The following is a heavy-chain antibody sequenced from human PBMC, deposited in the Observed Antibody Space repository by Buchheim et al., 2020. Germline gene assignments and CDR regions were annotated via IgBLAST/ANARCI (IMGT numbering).Heavy chain of an antibody. J-gene: IGHJ4*02. CDR1: GFTFSSYN. D-gene: IGHD3-22*01. Sequence: EVQLLESGGGLVQPGGSLRLSCATSGFTFSSYNVNWVRQAPGKGLEWVSFISSSSSTILYADSVKGRFTISSDNAKNSLYLQMNSLRDDDTAVYYCARAPYYDSSGLDYWGQGTL. CDR3: ARAPYYDSSGLDY. CDR2: ISSSSSTI. V-gene: IGHV3-48*02.